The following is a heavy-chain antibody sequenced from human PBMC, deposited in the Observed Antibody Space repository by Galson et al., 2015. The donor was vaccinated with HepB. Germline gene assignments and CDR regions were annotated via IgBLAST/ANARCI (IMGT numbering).Heavy chain of an antibody. CDR3: TRDPGRDGYNWGYYYDYGMDV. CDR2: ISSSSTHI. D-gene: IGHD5-24*01. J-gene: IGHJ6*02. V-gene: IGHV3-21*01. Sequence: SLRLSCAASGFTFSSYTMNWVRQAPGKGLEWVSSISSSSTHIYYADSVKGRFTISRDNAKNSVYLQMNSLRAEDTAVYYCTRDPGRDGYNWGYYYDYGMDVWGQGTTVTVSS. CDR1: GFTFSSYT.